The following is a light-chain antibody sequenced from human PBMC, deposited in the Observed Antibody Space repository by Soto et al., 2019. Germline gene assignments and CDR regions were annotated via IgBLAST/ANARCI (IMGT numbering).Light chain of an antibody. V-gene: IGLV2-8*01. J-gene: IGLJ2*01. CDR3: SSYAGSSGIL. Sequence: QSALTQPPSASGSPGQSVTISCAGTSSDVGGYNYVSWYQQHPGKAPDLMIYEVTKRPSGVPDRFSGSKSGNTASLTVSGLQAEDEADYYCSSYAGSSGILFGGGTKLTVL. CDR1: SSDVGGYNY. CDR2: EVT.